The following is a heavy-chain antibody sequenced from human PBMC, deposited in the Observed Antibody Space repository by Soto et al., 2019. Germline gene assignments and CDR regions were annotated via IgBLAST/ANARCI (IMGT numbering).Heavy chain of an antibody. Sequence: PSETLSLTCTVSGGSVSSNSYSWGWIRQSPGKGLEWIGTIYSSENTYYNPSLLSRVTISVDTSKNEFSLRLSSVTAADTAVCYCARLNGYCVSTNCHGYYGMDVWGQGTTVTVSS. J-gene: IGHJ6*02. D-gene: IGHD2-2*03. V-gene: IGHV4-39*01. CDR1: GGSVSSNSYS. CDR2: IYSSENT. CDR3: ARLNGYCVSTNCHGYYGMDV.